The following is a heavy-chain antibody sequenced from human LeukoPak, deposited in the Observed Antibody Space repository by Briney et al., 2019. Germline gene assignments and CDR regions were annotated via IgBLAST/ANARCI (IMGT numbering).Heavy chain of an antibody. V-gene: IGHV4-39*02. CDR3: ARDRMTTRAQEFDY. Sequence: PSETLSLTCTVSGGSISSSSYYWGWNRQPPGKGLEWIGSIYYSGSTYYNPSLKSRVTISVDTSKNQFSLKLSSVTAADTAVYYCARDRMTTRAQEFDYWGQGTLVNVSS. CDR2: IYYSGST. D-gene: IGHD4-17*01. CDR1: GGSISSSSYY. J-gene: IGHJ4*02.